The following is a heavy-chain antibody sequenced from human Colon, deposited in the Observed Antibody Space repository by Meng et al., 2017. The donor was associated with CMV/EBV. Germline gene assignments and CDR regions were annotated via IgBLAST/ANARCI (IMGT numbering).Heavy chain of an antibody. CDR1: GGTFSSYA. D-gene: IGHD1-26*01. CDR3: ARGSSGHYYYYGMDV. Sequence: SVKVSCKASGGTFSSYAISWARQAPGQGLEWMGGIIPIFGTTNYAQKFQGRVTITTDESTSTAYMELSSLRSEDTAVYYCARGSSGHYYYYGMDVWGQGTTVTVSS. V-gene: IGHV1-69*05. J-gene: IGHJ6*02. CDR2: IIPIFGTT.